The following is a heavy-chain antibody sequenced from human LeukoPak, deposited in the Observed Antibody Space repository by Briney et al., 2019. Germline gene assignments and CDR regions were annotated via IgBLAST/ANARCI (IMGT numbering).Heavy chain of an antibody. V-gene: IGHV4-31*03. CDR2: IYYSGST. Sequence: SSETLSLTCTVSGGSISSGGYYWSWIRQHPGKGLEWIGYIYYSGSTYYNPSLKSRVTISVDTSKNQFSLKLSSVTAADTAVYYCARGPQTVVPAAPQGLNWFDPWGQGTLVTVSS. CDR1: GGSISSGGYY. J-gene: IGHJ5*02. D-gene: IGHD2-2*01. CDR3: ARGPQTVVPAAPQGLNWFDP.